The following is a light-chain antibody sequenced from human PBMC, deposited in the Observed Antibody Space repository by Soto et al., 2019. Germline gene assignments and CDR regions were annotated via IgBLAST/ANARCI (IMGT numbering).Light chain of an antibody. CDR2: CNN. Sequence: QSVLTQPPSASGTPGQRVTISCSGSSSNIGSNNVNWYQQLPGTAPKLLIYCNNQRPSGVPDRFSGSKSGTSASLAISGLQSEDEADYYCAAWDDSLNGVLFGGGTKLTVL. CDR1: SSNIGSNN. CDR3: AAWDDSLNGVL. V-gene: IGLV1-44*01. J-gene: IGLJ2*01.